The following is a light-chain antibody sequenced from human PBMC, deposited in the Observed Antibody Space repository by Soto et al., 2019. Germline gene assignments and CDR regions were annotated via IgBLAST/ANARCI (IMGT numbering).Light chain of an antibody. CDR1: QSVSSN. Sequence: EIVMTQSPATLSVSPGERATLSCRASQSVSSNLAWYPQKPGQAPRLLIYGASTRATGIPARFSGSGSGTDFTLTISGLQSEDFPHEYCQQYNNWPPLTFGGGTKVEIK. V-gene: IGKV3-15*01. CDR2: GAS. CDR3: QQYNNWPPLT. J-gene: IGKJ4*01.